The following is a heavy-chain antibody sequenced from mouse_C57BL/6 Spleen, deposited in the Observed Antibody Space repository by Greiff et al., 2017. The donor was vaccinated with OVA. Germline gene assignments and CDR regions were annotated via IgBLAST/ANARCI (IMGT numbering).Heavy chain of an antibody. V-gene: IGHV1-81*01. CDR3: ARSGGQLIEGNYFDY. CDR1: GYTFTSYG. CDR2: IYPRSGNT. Sequence: VQLQQSGAELARPGASVKLSCKASGYTFTSYGISWVKQSTGQGLEWIGEIYPRSGNTYYNEKFKGKATLTADKSSSTAYMELRSLTSEDSAVYLCARSGGQLIEGNYFDYWGQGTTLTVSS. J-gene: IGHJ2*01. D-gene: IGHD3-2*02.